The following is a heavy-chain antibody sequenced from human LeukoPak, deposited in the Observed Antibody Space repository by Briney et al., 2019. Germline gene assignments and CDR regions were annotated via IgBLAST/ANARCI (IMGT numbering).Heavy chain of an antibody. Sequence: SGGSLRLSCAASGFTFNTFNMNWVRQAPGKGLEWVSSITSGGDYIYYADSVKGRFTTSRDNAKNSLSLQLNSLRVEDTAIYYCARGHYDVLAASYKWTPDYWGQGTLVTVSS. CDR3: ARGHYDVLAASYKWTPDY. V-gene: IGHV3-21*01. CDR1: GFTFNTFN. D-gene: IGHD3-9*01. J-gene: IGHJ4*02. CDR2: ITSGGDYI.